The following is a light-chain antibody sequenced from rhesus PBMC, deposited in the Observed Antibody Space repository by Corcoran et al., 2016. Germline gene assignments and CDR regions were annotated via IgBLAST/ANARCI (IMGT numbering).Light chain of an antibody. V-gene: IGKV1-44*01. CDR1: QNIYSN. J-gene: IGKJ2*01. CDR2: EGY. CDR3: QHYYDNPYS. Sequence: DIQMTQSPSALSASVGDRVTISCRASQNIYSNLAWYQQKTGKAPKLLIYEGYSLETGIPSRFSGSGSGTEFTLTISSLQPEDSSAYYCQHYYDNPYSFGQGTKVEI.